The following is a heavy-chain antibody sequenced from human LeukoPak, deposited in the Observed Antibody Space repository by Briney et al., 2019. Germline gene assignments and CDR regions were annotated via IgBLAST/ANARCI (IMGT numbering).Heavy chain of an antibody. CDR1: GFTFSSYG. CDR2: IWYDGSNK. J-gene: IGHJ5*02. D-gene: IGHD3-10*01. Sequence: GGSLRLSCAASGFTFSSYGMHWVRQAPGKGLEWVAVIWYDGSNKYYADSVKGRFTISRDNSKNTLYLQMNSLRAEDTAVYYCAREWVYYGSGSYYNNWFDPWGQGTLVTVSS. CDR3: AREWVYYGSGSYYNNWFDP. V-gene: IGHV3-33*01.